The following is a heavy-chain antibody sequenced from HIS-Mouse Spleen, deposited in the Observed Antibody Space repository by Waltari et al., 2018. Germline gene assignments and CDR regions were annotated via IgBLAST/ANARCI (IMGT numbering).Heavy chain of an antibody. Sequence: QVQLVESGGGVVQPGRSLRLSCAASGFTFRSYGRPWVRQAPGKGLEWVAVISYDGSNKYYADSVKGRFTISRDNSKNTLYLQMNSLRAEDTAVYYCAKASSGWLDYWGQGTLVTVSS. CDR2: ISYDGSNK. J-gene: IGHJ4*02. V-gene: IGHV3-30*18. D-gene: IGHD6-19*01. CDR1: GFTFRSYG. CDR3: AKASSGWLDY.